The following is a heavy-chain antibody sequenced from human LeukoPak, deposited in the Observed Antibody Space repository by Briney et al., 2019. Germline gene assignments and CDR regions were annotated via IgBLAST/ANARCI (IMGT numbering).Heavy chain of an antibody. D-gene: IGHD3-22*01. Sequence: ASVKVSCKASGYTFTGYYMYWVRQAPGQGLEWMGWINPNSGGTNYAQKFQGRVTMTRDTSISTAYMELTRLRSDDTAVYYCARGKTYYYDSSGCLLDVWGQGTTVTVSS. V-gene: IGHV1-2*02. CDR2: INPNSGGT. CDR1: GYTFTGYY. CDR3: ARGKTYYYDSSGCLLDV. J-gene: IGHJ6*02.